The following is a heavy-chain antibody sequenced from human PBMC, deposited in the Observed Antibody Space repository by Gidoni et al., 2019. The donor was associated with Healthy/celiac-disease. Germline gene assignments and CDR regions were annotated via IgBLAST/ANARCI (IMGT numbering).Heavy chain of an antibody. CDR2: IKGSGGST. D-gene: IGHD2-15*01. J-gene: IGHJ6*02. Sequence: EVPLLESGGGLVQPGGSLRLPCAAPGLPFISLVLSWVRQAPGKGLEWVSAIKGSGGSTYYADSVKGRFTISRDNSKNTLYLQMNSLRAEDTAVYYCAKGPFVVVVAAPWYGMDVWGQGTTVTVSS. CDR3: AKGPFVVVVAAPWYGMDV. CDR1: GLPFISLV. V-gene: IGHV3-23*01.